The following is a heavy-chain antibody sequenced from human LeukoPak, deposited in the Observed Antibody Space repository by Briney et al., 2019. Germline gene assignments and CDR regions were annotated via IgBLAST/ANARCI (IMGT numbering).Heavy chain of an antibody. D-gene: IGHD1-26*01. Sequence: PSQTLSLTCTVSGGSISSGDYYWSWIRQPPGKGLEWIGYIYYSGSTYYNPSLKSRVTISVDTSKNRFSLKLSSVTAADTAVYYCARDPRYSGSGLDIWGQGTMVTVSS. CDR2: IYYSGST. J-gene: IGHJ3*02. V-gene: IGHV4-30-4*01. CDR3: ARDPRYSGSGLDI. CDR1: GGSISSGDYY.